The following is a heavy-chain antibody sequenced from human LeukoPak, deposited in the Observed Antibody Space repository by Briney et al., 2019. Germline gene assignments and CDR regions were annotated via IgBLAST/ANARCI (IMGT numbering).Heavy chain of an antibody. Sequence: SETLSLTCTVSGGSISSSSYYWGWIRQPPGKGLEWLGSIYYSGSTYYNPSLKSRVTISVDTSKNQFSLKLSSVTAADTAVYYCARHELSSGYYYDGGDFDYWGQGTLVTVSS. CDR2: IYYSGST. V-gene: IGHV4-39*01. D-gene: IGHD3-22*01. J-gene: IGHJ4*02. CDR3: ARHELSSGYYYDGGDFDY. CDR1: GGSISSSSYY.